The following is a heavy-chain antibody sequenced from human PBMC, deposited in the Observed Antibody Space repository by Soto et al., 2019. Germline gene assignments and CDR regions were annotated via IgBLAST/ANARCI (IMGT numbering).Heavy chain of an antibody. J-gene: IGHJ5*02. CDR3: ATTVAETAGIWFDA. V-gene: IGHV4-39*01. D-gene: IGHD6-13*01. Sequence: QLQLQESGPGLVKPSETLSLTCTVSGGSIRSRSYYWGWVRQPPGKGLEWIGSIHDSGTTYYNPSLKRRVTISGDPSKSLFYLTLNTVTAADTAVYYCATTVAETAGIWFDAWGQGTLVTVSS. CDR1: GGSIRSRSYY. CDR2: IHDSGTT.